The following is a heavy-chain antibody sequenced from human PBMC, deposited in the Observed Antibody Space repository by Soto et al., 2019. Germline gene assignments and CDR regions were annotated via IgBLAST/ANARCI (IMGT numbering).Heavy chain of an antibody. J-gene: IGHJ2*01. CDR2: ISFNGRKK. D-gene: IGHD3-9*01. CDR3: ARDWLRRDDILTPSWNFNL. Sequence: QEQLVESGGGVVRPGKSLRLSCEASGFNFTYNAMHWVRQAPGKGLEWVAVISFNGRKKFYARSVKGRSTISRDNSKNPLYLQINNLRPGDTAVYYCARDWLRRDDILTPSWNFNLWGQGTLVTAS. V-gene: IGHV3-30*04. CDR1: GFNFTYNA.